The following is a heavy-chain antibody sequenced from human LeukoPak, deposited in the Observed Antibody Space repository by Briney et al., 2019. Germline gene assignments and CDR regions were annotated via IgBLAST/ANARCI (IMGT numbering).Heavy chain of an antibody. CDR1: GFTFSSYG. CDR3: AKDHSVTMIVGGVGY. J-gene: IGHJ4*02. V-gene: IGHV3-30*02. CDR2: IRYDGSNK. Sequence: SGGSLRLSCAASGFTFSSYGMHWVRQAPGKGLEWVAFIRYDGSNKYYADSVKVRFTISRDNSKNTLYLQMNSLRAEDTAVYYCAKDHSVTMIVGGVGYWGQGHLVTVSS. D-gene: IGHD3-22*01.